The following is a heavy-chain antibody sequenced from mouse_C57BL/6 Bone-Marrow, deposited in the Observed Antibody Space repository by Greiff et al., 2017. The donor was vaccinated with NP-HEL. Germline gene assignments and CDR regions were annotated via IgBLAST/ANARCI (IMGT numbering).Heavy chain of an antibody. J-gene: IGHJ1*03. CDR1: GYTFTNYW. D-gene: IGHD1-1*01. Sequence: QVQLQQSGAELVRPGTSVKMSCKASGYTFTNYWIGWAKQRPGHGLEWIGDIYPGGGYTNYNEKFKGKATLTADKSSSTAYMQFSSLTSEDSSIYYCARWYYGHWYFDVWGTGTTVTVSS. V-gene: IGHV1-63*01. CDR3: ARWYYGHWYFDV. CDR2: IYPGGGYT.